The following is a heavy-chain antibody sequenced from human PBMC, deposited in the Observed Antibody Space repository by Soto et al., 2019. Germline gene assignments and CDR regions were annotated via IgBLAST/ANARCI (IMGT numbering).Heavy chain of an antibody. V-gene: IGHV3-30*18. CDR1: GFTFSSYG. D-gene: IGHD3-10*01. Sequence: GGSLRLSCAASGFTFSSYGMHWVRQAPGKGLEWVAVISYDGSNKYYADSVKGRFTISRDNSKNTLYLQMNSLRAEDTAVYYCAKDGFGELGGIIDYWGQGTLVTVSS. CDR2: ISYDGSNK. J-gene: IGHJ4*02. CDR3: AKDGFGELGGIIDY.